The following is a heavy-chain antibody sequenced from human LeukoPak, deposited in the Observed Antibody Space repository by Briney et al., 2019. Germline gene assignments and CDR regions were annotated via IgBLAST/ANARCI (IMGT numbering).Heavy chain of an antibody. CDR1: GGTFSSYA. CDR3: ARGKYSSSWYYFDY. CDR2: IIPIFGIA. Sequence: GASVTVSCKASGGTFSSYAISWVRQAPGLGLAWMGRIIPIFGIANYAQKFQGRVTITADKSTSTAYMELSSLRSEDTAVYYCARGKYSSSWYYFDYWGQGTLVTVSS. J-gene: IGHJ4*02. V-gene: IGHV1-69*04. D-gene: IGHD6-13*01.